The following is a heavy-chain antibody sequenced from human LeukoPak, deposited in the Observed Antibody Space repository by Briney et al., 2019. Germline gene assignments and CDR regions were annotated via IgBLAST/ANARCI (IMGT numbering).Heavy chain of an antibody. CDR1: GFTFSAYG. J-gene: IGHJ4*02. CDR3: TGNYYGSGSYADFDY. Sequence: GGSLRLSCAASGFTFSAYGMHWVRQASGKGLEWVGRIGSTANGYATAYAASVKGRFTISRDDSKNTAYLQMDSLKTEDTAVYYCTGNYYGSGSYADFDYWGQGTLVTVSS. D-gene: IGHD3-10*01. CDR2: IGSTANGYAT. V-gene: IGHV3-73*01.